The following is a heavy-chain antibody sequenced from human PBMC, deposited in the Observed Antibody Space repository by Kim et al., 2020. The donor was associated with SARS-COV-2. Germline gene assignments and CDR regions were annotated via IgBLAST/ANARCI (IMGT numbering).Heavy chain of an antibody. CDR2: ISAYNGNT. CDR3: ARGWDSSGRSYEFDY. CDR1: GYTFTSYG. J-gene: IGHJ4*02. Sequence: ASVKVSCKASGYTFTSYGISWVRQAPGQGLEWMGWISAYNGNTNYAQKLQGRVTMTTDTSTSTAYMELRSLRSDDTAVYYCARGWDSSGRSYEFDYWGQGTLVTVSS. V-gene: IGHV1-18*04. D-gene: IGHD3-22*01.